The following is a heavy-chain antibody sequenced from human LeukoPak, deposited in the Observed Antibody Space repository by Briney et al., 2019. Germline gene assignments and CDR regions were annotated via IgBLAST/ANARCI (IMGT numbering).Heavy chain of an antibody. J-gene: IGHJ4*02. V-gene: IGHV1-46*01. CDR2: INPSGGT. CDR1: GYTFSIYN. CDR3: AREGVAGTGLDY. Sequence: ASVKVSCKASGYTFSIYNMHWVRQAPGQGLEWMGIINPSGGTSYAQKLQGRITMTRDASTVYMELSSLRSEDTAVYYCAREGVAGTGLDYWGQGTLVTVSS. D-gene: IGHD6-13*01.